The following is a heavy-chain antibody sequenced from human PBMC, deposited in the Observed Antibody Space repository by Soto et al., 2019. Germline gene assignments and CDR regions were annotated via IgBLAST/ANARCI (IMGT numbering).Heavy chain of an antibody. CDR3: GRDLWAAAAANRFAL. CDR2: INPSSDAT. CDR1: GYTFVDYF. Sequence: SVKVSCKACGYTFVDYFIHWVRQAPGQGLEWMGCINPSSDATDYSQKFRGRVTMARETSIGTAYMELSRLRSDDNAVYYCGRDLWAAAAANRFALWGQRTLVTVTA. V-gene: IGHV1-2*02. D-gene: IGHD6-13*01. J-gene: IGHJ5*02.